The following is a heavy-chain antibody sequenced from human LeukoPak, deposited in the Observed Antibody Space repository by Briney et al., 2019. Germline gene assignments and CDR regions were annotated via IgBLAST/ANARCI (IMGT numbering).Heavy chain of an antibody. CDR2: MNPNSGNT. V-gene: IGHV1-8*01. J-gene: IGHJ4*02. CDR1: RYTFSSYD. D-gene: IGHD2-15*01. CDR3: ARDGCSGGSCYSY. Sequence: ASVKVSCKASRYTFSSYDINCVRQATGQGLEWMGWMNPNSGNTGYAQKFQGRVTMTRNTSISTAYMELSSLRSEDTAVYYCARDGCSGGSCYSYWGQGTLVTVSS.